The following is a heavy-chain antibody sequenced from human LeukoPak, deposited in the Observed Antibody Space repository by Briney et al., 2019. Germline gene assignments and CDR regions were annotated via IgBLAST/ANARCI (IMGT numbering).Heavy chain of an antibody. CDR3: ARQGSYSISNWFDP. V-gene: IGHV1-18*01. D-gene: IGHD1-26*01. J-gene: IGHJ5*02. CDR2: ISAYNGNT. Sequence: GASVKVSCKASGYTFTSYGISWVRQAPGQGLEWMGWISAYNGNTNYAQKLQGSVTMTTDTSTSTAYMELRSLRSDDTAVYYCARQGSYSISNWFDPWGQGTLATVSS. CDR1: GYTFTSYG.